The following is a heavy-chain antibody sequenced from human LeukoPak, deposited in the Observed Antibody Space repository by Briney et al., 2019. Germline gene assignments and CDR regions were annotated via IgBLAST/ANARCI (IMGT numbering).Heavy chain of an antibody. CDR3: ARIYCSSTSCLGYMDV. V-gene: IGHV3-30*02. CDR1: GFTFRNSD. J-gene: IGHJ6*03. Sequence: GGSLRLSCAASGFTFRNSDMPWVRQAPGKGPEWVAFIQADGGNKYYADSVKGRFTISRDNSKNTLYLQMNSLRAEDTAVYYCARIYCSSTSCLGYMDVWGKGTTVTVSS. CDR2: IQADGGNK. D-gene: IGHD2-2*01.